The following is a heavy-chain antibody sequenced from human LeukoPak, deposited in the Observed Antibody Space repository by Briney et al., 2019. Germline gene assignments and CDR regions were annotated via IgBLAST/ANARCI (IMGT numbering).Heavy chain of an antibody. J-gene: IGHJ6*03. V-gene: IGHV1-69*05. CDR2: IIPIFGTA. CDR1: GGTFSSYA. Sequence: GASVKVSCKASGGTFSSYAISWVRQAPGQGLEWMGGIIPIFGTANYAQKFQGRVTITTDESTSTAYMELSSLRSEDTAVYYCARDSMGSNYNYYYYMDVWGKGTTVTVSS. CDR3: ARDSMGSNYNYYYYMDV. D-gene: IGHD4-11*01.